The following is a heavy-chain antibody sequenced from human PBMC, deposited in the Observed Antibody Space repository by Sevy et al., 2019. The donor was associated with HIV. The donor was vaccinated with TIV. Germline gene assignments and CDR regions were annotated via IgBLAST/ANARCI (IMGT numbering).Heavy chain of an antibody. CDR2: IWYDGTIK. D-gene: IGHD2-21*02. CDR1: GFSFNKYA. CDR3: ARGGGYCGGDCYSIDY. Sequence: GGSLRLSCVASGFSFNKYAMHWVRQAPGKGLEWVALIWYDGTIKYYADSVKGRFTISRDNSKDTLFLQMNSLTPEDTAVYYCARGGGYCGGDCYSIDYWGQGALVTVSS. V-gene: IGHV3-30*04. J-gene: IGHJ4*02.